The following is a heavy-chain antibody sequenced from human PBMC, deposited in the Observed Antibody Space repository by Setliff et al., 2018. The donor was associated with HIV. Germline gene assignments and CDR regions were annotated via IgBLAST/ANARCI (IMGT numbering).Heavy chain of an antibody. Sequence: SETLSLTCSVSGDSISSGSYFWGWIRQTPGKGLEWIGNIYYTGFAYYNPSLKSRVTISLDTSKTHFFLNLTSVTDAGTAVYFCTREGRGDPAMATTRIDYWGQGKRVTVSS. CDR3: TREGRGDPAMATTRIDY. D-gene: IGHD1-1*01. CDR2: IYYTGFA. CDR1: GDSISSGSYF. J-gene: IGHJ4*02. V-gene: IGHV4-39*02.